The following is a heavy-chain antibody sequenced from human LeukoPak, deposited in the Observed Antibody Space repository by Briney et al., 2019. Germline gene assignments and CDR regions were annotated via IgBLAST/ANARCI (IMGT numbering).Heavy chain of an antibody. CDR3: AKESSYDSSGYDAFDI. CDR1: GFTFDDYA. J-gene: IGHJ3*02. D-gene: IGHD3-22*01. V-gene: IGHV3-9*03. CDR2: ISWNSGSI. Sequence: PGGSLRLSCAASGFTFDDYAMHWVRQAPGKGLEWVSGISWNSGSIGYADSVKGRFTISRDNAKNSLYLHMNSLRAEDMALYYCAKESSYDSSGYDAFDIWGQGTMVTVSS.